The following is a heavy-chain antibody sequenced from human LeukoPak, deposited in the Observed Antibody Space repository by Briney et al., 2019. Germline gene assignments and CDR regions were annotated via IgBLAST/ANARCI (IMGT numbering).Heavy chain of an antibody. Sequence: PGGSLRLSCGASGFTFSSYGMSWVRPAPGKGREGVSAIRGDGGATCYADSVRGRFTVSRDNSKNTLYLQMNSLRAEDTAVYYCAKTRVVGYYFDYWGQGTLVTVSS. J-gene: IGHJ4*02. V-gene: IGHV3-23*01. D-gene: IGHD2-15*01. CDR3: AKTRVVGYYFDY. CDR2: IRGDGGAT. CDR1: GFTFSSYG.